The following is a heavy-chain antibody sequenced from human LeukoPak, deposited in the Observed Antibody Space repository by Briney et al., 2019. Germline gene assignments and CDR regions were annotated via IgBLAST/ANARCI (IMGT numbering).Heavy chain of an antibody. CDR3: AKETPKTPMLTIDY. CDR2: VSGTGGST. V-gene: IGHV3-23*01. Sequence: GGSLRLSCAASGFTFSSYAMSWVRQAPGRGLEWVSAVSGTGGSTYYADSVKGRFTISRDNSKNTLYLQMNSLRAEDTAVYYCAKETPKTPMLTIDYWGQGTLVTVSS. D-gene: IGHD5-18*01. J-gene: IGHJ4*02. CDR1: GFTFSSYA.